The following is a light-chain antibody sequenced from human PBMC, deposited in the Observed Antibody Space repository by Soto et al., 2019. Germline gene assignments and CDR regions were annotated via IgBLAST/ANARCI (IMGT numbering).Light chain of an antibody. CDR2: EVT. CDR3: CSFAGSYYV. CDR1: NVGEYDY. J-gene: IGLJ1*01. V-gene: IGLV2-8*01. Sequence: QSALTQPPSASGSPGQSVTISCTGSNVGEYDYVSWYQQHPGKAPKLMIHEVTKRPSGVPDRFSGSKSGNTASLTVSGLQGEDEADYYCCSFAGSYYVFGTGTKLTVL.